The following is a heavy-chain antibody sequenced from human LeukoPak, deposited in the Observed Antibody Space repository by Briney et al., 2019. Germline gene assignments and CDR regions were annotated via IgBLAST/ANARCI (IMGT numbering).Heavy chain of an antibody. V-gene: IGHV3-74*01. CDR3: ARGRPHGNDY. D-gene: IGHD4-23*01. J-gene: IGHJ4*02. CDR2: IASDGSSI. CDR1: GFTFSSYW. Sequence: GGSLRLSCAASGFTFSSYWMNWVRQAPGKGLVWVSRIASDGSSITYADSVKGRFSISRDNAKNTLYLQMNSLRVEDTAVYYCARGRPHGNDYWGQGTLVTVSS.